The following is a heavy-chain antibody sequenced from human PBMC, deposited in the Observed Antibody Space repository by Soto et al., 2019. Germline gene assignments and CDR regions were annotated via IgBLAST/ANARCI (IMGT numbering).Heavy chain of an antibody. CDR2: ISSSGSTI. CDR3: ARESGYACVDV. D-gene: IGHD5-12*01. CDR1: GFTFIDYY. J-gene: IGHJ6*04. V-gene: IGHV3-11*01. Sequence: PGGSLRLSCAAAGFTFIDYYMSWISQAPGKGLEWVSYISSSGSTIYYADSVKGRFTISRDNAKNSLYLQMNSLRAEDTAVYYCARESGYACVDVWGKGTTVTVSS.